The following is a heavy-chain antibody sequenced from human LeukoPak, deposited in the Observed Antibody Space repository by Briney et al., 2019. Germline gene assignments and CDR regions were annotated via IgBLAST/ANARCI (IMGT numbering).Heavy chain of an antibody. CDR1: GYTFTSYG. J-gene: IGHJ6*02. Sequence: GASVKVSCKASGYTFTSYGISWVRQAPGQGLEWMGWISAYNGNTNYAQKFQGRVTITADESTSTAYMELSSLRSEDTAVYYCARDKVFSGYYYDSSGYGMDVWGQGTTVTVSS. CDR2: ISAYNGNT. D-gene: IGHD3-22*01. CDR3: ARDKVFSGYYYDSSGYGMDV. V-gene: IGHV1-18*01.